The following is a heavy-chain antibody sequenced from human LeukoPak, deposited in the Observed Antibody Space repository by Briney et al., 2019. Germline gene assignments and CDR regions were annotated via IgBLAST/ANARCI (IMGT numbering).Heavy chain of an antibody. CDR1: GGTFSSYA. J-gene: IGHJ4*02. CDR2: IIPIFGTA. V-gene: IGHV1-69*13. CDR3: ARTMDDILTGYYGY. Sequence: GASVKVSCKASGGTFSSYAISWVRQAPGQGLEWMGGIIPIFGTANYAQKFQGRVTITADESTSTAYMELSSLRSEDTAVYYCARTMDDILTGYYGYWGQGTLVTVSS. D-gene: IGHD3-9*01.